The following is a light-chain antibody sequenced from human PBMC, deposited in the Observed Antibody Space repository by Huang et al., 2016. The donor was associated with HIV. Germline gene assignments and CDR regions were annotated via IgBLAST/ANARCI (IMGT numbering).Light chain of an antibody. J-gene: IGKJ2*01. CDR2: KAS. Sequence: DIQMTQSPSTLSASVGDRVTITCRASQSISSWLAWYQQKPGKAPNLLIYKASSLKSGVPSRFSGSGSGTEFTLTISSLQPDDFATYYCQQYNSYSYTFGQGTELEIK. V-gene: IGKV1-5*03. CDR3: QQYNSYSYT. CDR1: QSISSW.